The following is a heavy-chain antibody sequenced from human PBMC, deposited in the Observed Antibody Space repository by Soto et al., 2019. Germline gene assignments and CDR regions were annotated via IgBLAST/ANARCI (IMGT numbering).Heavy chain of an antibody. V-gene: IGHV3-64*01. CDR2: ISSNGGST. D-gene: IGHD2-15*01. J-gene: IGHJ2*01. Sequence: GGSLRLSYAASGFTFSSYAMQWVRQAPGKGLEYVSAISSNGGSTYYANSVKGRFTISRDNSKNTLYLQMGSLRAEDMAGYSCAREGYCSGGSCSSHWYFDLWGRGTLVTVSS. CDR3: AREGYCSGGSCSSHWYFDL. CDR1: GFTFSSYA.